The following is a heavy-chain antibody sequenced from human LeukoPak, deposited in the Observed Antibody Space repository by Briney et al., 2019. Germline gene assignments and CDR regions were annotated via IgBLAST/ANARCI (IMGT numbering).Heavy chain of an antibody. CDR2: INHSGST. J-gene: IGHJ4*02. CDR1: GGSFSGYY. V-gene: IGHV4-34*01. CDR3: ARCYPYYGDRLPFDY. Sequence: SETLSLTCAVYGGSFSGYYWSWIRQPPGKGLEWIGEINHSGSTNYNPSLKRRVPIPVDTSKIQFSRKLSSVTAADTAVYYCARCYPYYGDRLPFDYWGQGTLVTVSS. D-gene: IGHD4-17*01.